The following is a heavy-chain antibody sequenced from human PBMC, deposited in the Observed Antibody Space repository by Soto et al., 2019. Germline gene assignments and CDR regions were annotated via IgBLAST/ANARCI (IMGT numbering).Heavy chain of an antibody. V-gene: IGHV1-69*02. CDR3: ANPPRY. CDR2: SIPILGIA. Sequence: QVQLVQSGAEVKKPGSSVKVSCKASGGTFSSYTVSWVRQSPGQGLEWMGRSIPILGIANYAQKFQGRVTITADKSTGTAYMALSSLRFEDTAVYYCANPPRYWGQGTLVTVSS. J-gene: IGHJ4*02. CDR1: GGTFSSYT.